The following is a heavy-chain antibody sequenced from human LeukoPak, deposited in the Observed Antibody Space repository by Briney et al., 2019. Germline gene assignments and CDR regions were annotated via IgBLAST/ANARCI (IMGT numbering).Heavy chain of an antibody. CDR2: IVSNGKNT. J-gene: IGHJ4*02. V-gene: IGHV3-64*01. D-gene: IGHD5-12*01. Sequence: GDSLTLSCVASGFTFSSYSMHWVRLPPGKVLEYVSAIVSNGKNTYYANSVKGLLIISRDNATNSLYLQMSSLRAEDTAVYYCAREGSSVATRGFDYWGQGRLVTVSS. CDR1: GFTFSSYS. CDR3: AREGSSVATRGFDY.